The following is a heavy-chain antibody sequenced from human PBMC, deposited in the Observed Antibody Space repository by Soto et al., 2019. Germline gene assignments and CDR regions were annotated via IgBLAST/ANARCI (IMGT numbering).Heavy chain of an antibody. CDR3: AGGGSTCSSTSCQYFDY. CDR2: INHSGST. V-gene: IGHV4-34*01. CDR1: GGSFSGYY. J-gene: IGHJ4*02. D-gene: IGHD2-2*01. Sequence: SETLSLTCAVYGGSFSGYYWSWIRQPPGKGLEWIGEINHSGSTNYNPSLKSRVTISVDTSKNQFSLKLSSVTAADTAVYYCAGGGSTCSSTSCQYFDYWGQGTLVTVSS.